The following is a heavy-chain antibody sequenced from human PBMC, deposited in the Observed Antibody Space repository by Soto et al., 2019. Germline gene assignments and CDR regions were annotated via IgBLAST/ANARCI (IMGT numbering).Heavy chain of an antibody. V-gene: IGHV1-2*04. CDR1: GYTFTANY. CDR3: AREITSSWMDV. D-gene: IGHD6-13*01. J-gene: IGHJ6*02. Sequence: GASVKVSCKASGYTFTANYLHWVRQAPGQGLEWMGWINPSSGATNYAQRFQAWVTMTRDTSISTAYMELSRLTFDDTAVYYCAREITSSWMDVWGQGTTVTVSS. CDR2: INPSSGAT.